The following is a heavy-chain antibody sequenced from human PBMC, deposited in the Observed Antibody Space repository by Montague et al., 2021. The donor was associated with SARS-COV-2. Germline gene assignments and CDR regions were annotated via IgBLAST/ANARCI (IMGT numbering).Heavy chain of an antibody. Sequence: SRRLSFSASGFTFSTYGIHWVRQAPGKGLEWVAVISYDGSYKYYPDSMRGRFSISRDNSDNTLYLQMNSLRAEDTGVYYCAKDGAGYGDYLDYWGQGTLVTVSS. V-gene: IGHV3-30*18. D-gene: IGHD4-17*01. J-gene: IGHJ4*02. CDR2: ISYDGSYK. CDR1: GFTFSTYG. CDR3: AKDGAGYGDYLDY.